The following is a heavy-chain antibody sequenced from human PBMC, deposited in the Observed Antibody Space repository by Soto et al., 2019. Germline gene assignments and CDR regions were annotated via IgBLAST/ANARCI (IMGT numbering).Heavy chain of an antibody. J-gene: IGHJ4*02. D-gene: IGHD6-19*01. CDR3: AKDRGDSSGWIDY. V-gene: IGHV3-30*18. CDR2: ISYDGKNK. Sequence: SLRLSCAASGFTFSTYGIHWVRQAPGKGLEWVAVISYDGKNKYYADSVKGRFTISRDNSKNTLYLQMNSLRAEDTAVYYCAKDRGDSSGWIDYWGQGTLVTVSS. CDR1: GFTFSTYG.